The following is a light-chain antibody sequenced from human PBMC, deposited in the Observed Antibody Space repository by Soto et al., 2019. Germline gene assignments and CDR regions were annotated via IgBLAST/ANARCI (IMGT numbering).Light chain of an antibody. CDR1: SSDVGTYKF. Sequence: QSVLTQPASVSGSPGQSITISCTGTSSDVGTYKFVSWYQQHPGKVPTLMIHEGTKRPSGVSNRFSGSKSGNTATLTISGLQAEYEANYYCCSYAGTSFWVFGGGTKLTVL. CDR3: CSYAGTSFWV. V-gene: IGLV2-23*01. J-gene: IGLJ3*02. CDR2: EGT.